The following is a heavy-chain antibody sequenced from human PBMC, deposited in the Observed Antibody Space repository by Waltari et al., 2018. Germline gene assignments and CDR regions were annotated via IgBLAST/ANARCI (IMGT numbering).Heavy chain of an antibody. CDR3: ARHPRRDRAGWYFDL. CDR2: IYPGDSDT. V-gene: IGHV5-51*01. J-gene: IGHJ2*01. CDR1: GYSFTSYW. D-gene: IGHD6-19*01. Sequence: EVQLVQSGAEVKKPGESLKISCKGSGYSFTSYWIGWVRQMPGKGLEWMGIIYPGDSDTRYSPSFQGQVTISADKSISTAYLQWSSLKASDTAMYYCARHPRRDRAGWYFDLWGRGTLVTVSS.